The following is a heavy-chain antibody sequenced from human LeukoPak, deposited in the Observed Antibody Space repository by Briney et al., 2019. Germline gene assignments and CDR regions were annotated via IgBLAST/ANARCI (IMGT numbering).Heavy chain of an antibody. CDR1: GGSFSDYY. CDR3: ARQGGVTIFGVEDNWFDP. Sequence: AETLSLTCTVSGGSFSDYYWTWLRQPPGKGLEWIGYSGSTNYNPSLKSRVTISVDTSKNQFSLKLSSVTAADTAVYYCARQGGVTIFGVEDNWFDPWGQGTLVTVSS. D-gene: IGHD3-3*01. CDR2: SGST. V-gene: IGHV4-59*08. J-gene: IGHJ5*02.